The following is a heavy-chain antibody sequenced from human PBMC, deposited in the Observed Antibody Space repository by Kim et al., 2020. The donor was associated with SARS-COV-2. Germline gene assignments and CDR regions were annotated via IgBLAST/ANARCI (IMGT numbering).Heavy chain of an antibody. Sequence: SETLSLTCTVSGGSISSYYWSWIRQPPGKGLEWIGYIYYSGSTNYNPSLKSRVTISVDTSKNQFSLKLSSVTAADTAVYYCARMNYYGSGSYYTPTSPNWFDPWGQGTLVTVSS. D-gene: IGHD3-10*01. J-gene: IGHJ5*02. CDR3: ARMNYYGSGSYYTPTSPNWFDP. CDR1: GGSISSYY. V-gene: IGHV4-59*08. CDR2: IYYSGST.